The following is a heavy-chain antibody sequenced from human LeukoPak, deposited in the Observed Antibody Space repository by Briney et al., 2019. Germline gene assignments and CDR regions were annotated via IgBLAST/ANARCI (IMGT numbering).Heavy chain of an antibody. J-gene: IGHJ4*02. V-gene: IGHV1-2*02. D-gene: IGHD2-2*01. Sequence: GASVKVSCKSSGFTFTDEYIHWVRQAPGQGLEWMGWINSYSGAINYAQKFQGRVTLTRDTSISTAYMELSRLTSGDTAVYYCARDPKSQLLLDYWGQGTLVTVSS. CDR1: GFTFTDEY. CDR2: INSYSGAI. CDR3: ARDPKSQLLLDY.